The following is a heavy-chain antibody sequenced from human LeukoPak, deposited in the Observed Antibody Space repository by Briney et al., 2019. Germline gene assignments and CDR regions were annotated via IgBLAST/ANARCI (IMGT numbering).Heavy chain of an antibody. CDR2: IKSKTDGGTT. D-gene: IGHD3-9*01. J-gene: IGHJ6*02. CDR1: GFTFSNAW. Sequence: GGSLRLSCAASGFTFSNAWMNWVRQAPGKGLEWVGRIKSKTDGGTTDYAAPVKGRFTISRDGSKNTLYLQMNSLKTEDTAVYYCTTGDDILTGYYNLPYYYGMDVWGQGTTVTVSS. V-gene: IGHV3-15*07. CDR3: TTGDDILTGYYNLPYYYGMDV.